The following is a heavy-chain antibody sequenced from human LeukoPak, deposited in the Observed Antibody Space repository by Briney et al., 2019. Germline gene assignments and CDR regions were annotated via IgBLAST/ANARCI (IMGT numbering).Heavy chain of an antibody. Sequence: GGSLRLSCAASGFTFSSYNMNWVRQAPGKGLEWVSSISSSSTYIYYADSVKGRFTISRDNAKNSLYLQMNSLRAEDTAVYYCARDNSWNGDYGGPYFDYWGQGTLVTVSS. V-gene: IGHV3-21*01. CDR3: ARDNSWNGDYGGPYFDY. D-gene: IGHD4-17*01. CDR2: ISSSSTYI. CDR1: GFTFSSYN. J-gene: IGHJ4*02.